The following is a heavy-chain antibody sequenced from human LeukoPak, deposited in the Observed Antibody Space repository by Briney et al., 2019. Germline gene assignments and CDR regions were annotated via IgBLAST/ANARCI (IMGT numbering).Heavy chain of an antibody. V-gene: IGHV4-30-4*08. CDR3: ARGHYGSGSYYSRGGYFDY. D-gene: IGHD3-10*01. Sequence: SQTLSLTCTVSCGSISSGDYYWSWIRQPPGKGLEWIGYIYYSGSTYYNPSLKSRVTISVDTSKNQFSLKLSSVTAADTAVYYCARGHYGSGSYYSRGGYFDYWGQGTLVTVSS. J-gene: IGHJ4*02. CDR2: IYYSGST. CDR1: CGSISSGDYY.